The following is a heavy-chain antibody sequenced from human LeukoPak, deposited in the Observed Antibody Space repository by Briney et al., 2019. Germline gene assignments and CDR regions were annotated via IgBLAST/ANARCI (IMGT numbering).Heavy chain of an antibody. V-gene: IGHV3-23*01. CDR3: AKDRAIAAAGTRWAPSFDY. J-gene: IGHJ4*02. CDR1: GLTFSSYA. Sequence: PGGSLRLSCAASGLTFSSYAMSWVRQAPGKGLEWVSAISGSGGSTYYADSVKGRFTISRDNSKNTLYLQMNSLRAEDTAVYYCAKDRAIAAAGTRWAPSFDYWGQGTLVTVSS. CDR2: ISGSGGST. D-gene: IGHD6-13*01.